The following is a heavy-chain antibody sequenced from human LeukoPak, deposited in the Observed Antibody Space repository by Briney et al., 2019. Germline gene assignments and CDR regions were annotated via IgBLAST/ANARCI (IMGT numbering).Heavy chain of an antibody. CDR1: GITFSSYW. CDR2: IGYDGSEK. J-gene: IGHJ6*03. D-gene: IGHD2-15*01. CDR3: AKDPGHSVRGYYMDV. V-gene: IGHV3-30*02. Sequence: GGSLRLSCAASGITFSSYWMHWVRQAPGKGLEWVAFIGYDGSEKYHADSAKGRFTISRDNSKNTLYLQMNSLRNEDTAVYYCAKDPGHSVRGYYMDVWGKGTTVTVSS.